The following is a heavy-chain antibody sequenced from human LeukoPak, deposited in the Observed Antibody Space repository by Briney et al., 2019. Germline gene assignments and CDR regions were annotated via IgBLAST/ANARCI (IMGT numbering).Heavy chain of an antibody. CDR3: ARGRTPNGDFEKVY. J-gene: IGHJ4*02. CDR2: LNPISGEA. CDR1: GYTFTGYY. D-gene: IGHD4-17*01. V-gene: IGHV1-2*02. Sequence: GAPGKTSCKAYGYTFTGYYMLWVRQAPGQELGCWGWLNPISGEAMYEQNFQGRVTMTRDPSISTVYMELSSLRSDDSAVYYCARGRTPNGDFEKVYWGQGTLVTVSS.